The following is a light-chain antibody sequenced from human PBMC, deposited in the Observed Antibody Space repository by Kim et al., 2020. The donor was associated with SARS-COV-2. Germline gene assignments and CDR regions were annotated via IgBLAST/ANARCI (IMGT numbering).Light chain of an antibody. CDR3: SSYTSTNTLV. Sequence: LSCTGSGSGVGGFSLVSAHPQYPGKAPKVMIYDVTKRPSGVSNRFSGSKSGNAASLTISGLQAEDEADYYCSSYTSTNTLVFGGGTQLTVL. J-gene: IGLJ2*01. CDR2: DVT. V-gene: IGLV2-14*02. CDR1: GSGVGGFSL.